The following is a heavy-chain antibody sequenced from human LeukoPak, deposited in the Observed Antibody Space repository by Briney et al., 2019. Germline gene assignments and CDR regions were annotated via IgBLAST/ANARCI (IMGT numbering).Heavy chain of an antibody. J-gene: IGHJ3*02. CDR1: GYTFTSYG. CDR3: ARGRTGSGSYYDHDAFDI. CDR2: ISAYNGNT. V-gene: IGHV1-18*01. Sequence: GASVKVSCKASGYTFTSYGISWVRQAPGQGLEWMGWISAYNGNTNYAQKFQGRVTITADKSTSTAYMELSSLRSEDTAVYYCARGRTGSGSYYDHDAFDIWGQGTMVTVSS. D-gene: IGHD3-10*01.